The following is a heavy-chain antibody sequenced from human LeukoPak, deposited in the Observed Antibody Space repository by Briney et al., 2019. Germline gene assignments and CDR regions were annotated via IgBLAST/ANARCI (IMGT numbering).Heavy chain of an antibody. V-gene: IGHV4-39*07. CDR2: IYHSGST. CDR3: ARTGGVYGDAFDI. J-gene: IGHJ3*02. CDR1: GGSISSGSYY. D-gene: IGHD1-14*01. Sequence: SETLSLTCTVSGGSISSGSYYWGWIRQPPGKGLEWIGSIYHSGSTYYNPSLKSRVTISVDTSKNQFSLKLSSVTAADTAVYYCARTGGVYGDAFDIWGQGTMVTVSS.